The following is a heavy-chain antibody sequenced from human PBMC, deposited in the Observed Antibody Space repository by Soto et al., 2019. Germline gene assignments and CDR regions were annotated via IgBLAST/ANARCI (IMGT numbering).Heavy chain of an antibody. J-gene: IGHJ4*02. CDR2: IYPSGNT. CDR1: GGSITTGGSY. V-gene: IGHV4-31*03. Sequence: QVQLQESGPGLVKPSQTLSLTCTVSGGSITTGGSYWSWIRQHPGKGLEWIGNIYPSGNTYYNPSLKSRLTISVDTSKNHFSLMVDSVTAADTAVYYCARARFQVLYGKPYFDSWGQGTLVTVSS. D-gene: IGHD2-2*02. CDR3: ARARFQVLYGKPYFDS.